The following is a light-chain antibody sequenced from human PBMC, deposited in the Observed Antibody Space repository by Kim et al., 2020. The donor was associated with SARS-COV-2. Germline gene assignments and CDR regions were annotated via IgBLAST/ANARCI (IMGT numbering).Light chain of an antibody. V-gene: IGLV3-27*01. J-gene: IGLJ3*02. CDR1: VLAKKY. Sequence: SVSPVQTARITCSGDVLAKKYARWFQQKPGQAPVLVLYKDSQRPSGIPERFACSSSGTTVTLTISGAQVEDEADYYCYSAADNNLVFGGGTQLTVL. CDR3: YSAADNNLV. CDR2: KDS.